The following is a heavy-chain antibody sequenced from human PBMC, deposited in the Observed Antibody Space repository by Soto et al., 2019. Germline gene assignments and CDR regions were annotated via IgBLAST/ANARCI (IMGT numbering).Heavy chain of an antibody. CDR1: GGSISSSSYY. J-gene: IGHJ6*02. CDR2: IYYSGST. V-gene: IGHV4-39*01. D-gene: IGHD3-22*01. CDR3: AKGRRFALGGRYYDSSGYGSISYYGLDV. Sequence: PSETLSLTCTVSGGSISSSSYYWGWIRQPPGKGLEWIGSIYYSGSTYYNPSLKSRVTISVDTSKNQFSLKLSSVTAADTAVYYCAKGRRFALGGRYYDSSGYGSISYYGLDVWGQGTTVTVSS.